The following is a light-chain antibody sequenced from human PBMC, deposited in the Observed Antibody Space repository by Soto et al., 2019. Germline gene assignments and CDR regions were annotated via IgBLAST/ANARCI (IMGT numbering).Light chain of an antibody. CDR3: CSYAGSSTFG. V-gene: IGLV2-23*03. J-gene: IGLJ1*01. CDR2: EGS. Sequence: QSALTQPAPLSGSPGQSITISCPGNSSYVGSYNLVSWYQQHPGKAPKLMIYEGSKRPSGVSNRFSGSKSGNTASPTISGLQAEDEADYYCCSYAGSSTFGFGTGTKVTVL. CDR1: SSYVGSYNL.